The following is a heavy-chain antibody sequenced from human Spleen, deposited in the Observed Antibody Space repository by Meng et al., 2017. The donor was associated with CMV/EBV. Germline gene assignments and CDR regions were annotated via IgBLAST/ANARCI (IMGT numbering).Heavy chain of an antibody. CDR2: INHSGST. CDR1: GGSFSGYY. D-gene: IGHD2-2*01. V-gene: IGHV4-34*01. CDR3: VSGFCRSTSCPTLGAFDI. J-gene: IGHJ3*02. Sequence: GSLRLSCAVYGGSFSGYYWSWIRQPPGKGLEWMGEINHSGSTNYNPSLNSRVTITVDTSKNQFPLMLSSVTAADTAVYYCVSGFCRSTSCPTLGAFDIWGHGTMVTVSS.